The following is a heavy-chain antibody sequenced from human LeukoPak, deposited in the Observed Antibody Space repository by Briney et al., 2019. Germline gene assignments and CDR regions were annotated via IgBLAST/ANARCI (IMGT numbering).Heavy chain of an antibody. V-gene: IGHV4-59*01. CDR2: VYYSGRT. D-gene: IGHD7-27*01. J-gene: IGHJ4*02. Sequence: SETLSLTCTVSGGSINTYYWSWIRQPPGKGLEWIGFVYYSGRTSYNPSLKSRVTISVDTSKSQFSPRLSSVTAADTAMYYCARCPRKTGDYFDYWGQGTLVTVSS. CDR3: ARCPRKTGDYFDY. CDR1: GGSINTYY.